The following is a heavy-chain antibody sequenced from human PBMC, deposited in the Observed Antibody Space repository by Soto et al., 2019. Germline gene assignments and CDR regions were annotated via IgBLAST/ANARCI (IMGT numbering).Heavy chain of an antibody. CDR1: GFTFNTYG. Sequence: QVQLVESGGGVVQPGKSLRLSCAASGFTFNTYGMHWVRQAPGKGPEWVAVISNDGSNKYYADSVKGRFTISRDNSKNTRYLQMNRLRAEDTAVYYCANWNYPQSDWGQGTLVTVSS. CDR3: ANWNYPQSD. CDR2: ISNDGSNK. J-gene: IGHJ4*02. D-gene: IGHD1-7*01. V-gene: IGHV3-30*18.